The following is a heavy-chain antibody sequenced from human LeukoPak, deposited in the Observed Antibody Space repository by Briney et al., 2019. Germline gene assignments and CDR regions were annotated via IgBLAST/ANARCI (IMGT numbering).Heavy chain of an antibody. D-gene: IGHD2-15*01. CDR2: ISGSGDST. CDR1: GFTFSSYA. V-gene: IGHV3-23*01. CDR3: AKGRSGVVVAALNY. Sequence: GGSLRLSCAASGFTFSSYAMSWVRQAPGKGLEWVSTISGSGDSTYYADSVKGRFTISRDNSKNTLYLQMNGLRADDTAVYYCAKGRSGVVVAALNYWGQGTPVTVSS. J-gene: IGHJ4*02.